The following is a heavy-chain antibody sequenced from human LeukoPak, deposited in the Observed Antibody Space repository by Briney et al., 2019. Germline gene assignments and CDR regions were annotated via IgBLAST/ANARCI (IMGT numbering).Heavy chain of an antibody. J-gene: IGHJ6*02. CDR1: GFTFSSYA. V-gene: IGHV3-30*04. CDR3: ARVAYSSSWYHSYYYYGMDV. Sequence: GGSLRLSCATSGFTFSSYAFHWVRQAPGKGLEWVATMSFDVNNKYYADSVRGRFTISRDNAKNSLYLQMNSLRAEDTAVYYCARVAYSSSWYHSYYYYGMDVWGQGTTVTVSS. CDR2: MSFDVNNK. D-gene: IGHD6-13*01.